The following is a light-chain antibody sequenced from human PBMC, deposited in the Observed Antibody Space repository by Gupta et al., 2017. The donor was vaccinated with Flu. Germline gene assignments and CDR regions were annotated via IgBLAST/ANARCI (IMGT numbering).Light chain of an antibody. CDR2: END. CDR1: SSNIGNNY. CDR3: GTWDSSLSTVV. J-gene: IGLJ3*02. Sequence: TVTISCSGSSSNIGNNYVSWYQQFPGTAPKLLIYENDRRPSGFPDRFSGSKSGTSANLDITGLQTGDEADYYCGTWDSSLSTVVFGGGTKLTVL. V-gene: IGLV1-51*02.